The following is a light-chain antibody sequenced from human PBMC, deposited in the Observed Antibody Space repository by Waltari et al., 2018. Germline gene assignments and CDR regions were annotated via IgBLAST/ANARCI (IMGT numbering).Light chain of an antibody. CDR2: WAS. CDR1: PSVLYSSNNKNY. CDR3: QQYYGTPYT. J-gene: IGKJ2*01. Sequence: DIVMTQSPDSLAVSLREMAPINCQSSPSVLYSSNNKNYLAWYQQKPGQPPKLLIYWASTREYGVPDRFSGSGSGTGFTLTISSLQAEDVAVYYCQQYYGTPYTFGQGTKLEIK. V-gene: IGKV4-1*01.